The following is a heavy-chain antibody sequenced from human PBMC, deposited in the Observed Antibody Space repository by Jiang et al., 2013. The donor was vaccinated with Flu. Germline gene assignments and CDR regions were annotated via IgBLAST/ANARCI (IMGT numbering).Heavy chain of an antibody. CDR1: GYTFTNYA. Sequence: QSGSELKKPGASVKVSCKASGYTFTNYAMNWVRQAPGQGLEWMGWINTNTGNPTYAQGFTGRFVFSLDTSVSTAYLQISSLKAEDTAVYYCARDLNSSGWYVRITPYYYYGMDVWGQGTTVTVSS. CDR2: INTNTGNP. V-gene: IGHV7-4-1*02. CDR3: ARDLNSSGWYVRITPYYYYGMDV. J-gene: IGHJ6*02. D-gene: IGHD6-19*01.